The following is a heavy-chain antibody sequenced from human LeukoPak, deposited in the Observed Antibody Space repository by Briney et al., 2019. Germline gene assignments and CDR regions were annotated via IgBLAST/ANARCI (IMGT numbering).Heavy chain of an antibody. Sequence: PSETLSLTCTVSGASIRSSNYWAWIRPPPGKGLEWIGIMDYSGVTYYNPSLKSRVTISVDTSRNQFSLKLNSVTAADTAVYYCAKSNGYGLVDIWGQGTMVTVSS. CDR1: GASIRSSNY. D-gene: IGHD3-10*01. V-gene: IGHV4-39*07. J-gene: IGHJ3*02. CDR3: AKSNGYGLVDI. CDR2: MDYSGVT.